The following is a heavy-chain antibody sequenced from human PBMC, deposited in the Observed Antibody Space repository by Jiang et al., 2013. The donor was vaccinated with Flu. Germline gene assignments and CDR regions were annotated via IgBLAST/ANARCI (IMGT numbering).Heavy chain of an antibody. Sequence: KGLEWIGYIYYSGSTYYNPSLKSRVTISVDTSKNQFSLKLSSVTAADTAVYYCARTAGLRREDYYFDYWGQGTLVTVSS. CDR3: ARTAGLRREDYYFDY. V-gene: IGHV4-31*02. CDR2: IYYSGST. J-gene: IGHJ4*02.